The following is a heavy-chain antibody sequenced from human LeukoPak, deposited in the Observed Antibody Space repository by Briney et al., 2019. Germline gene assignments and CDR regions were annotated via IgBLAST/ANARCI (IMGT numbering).Heavy chain of an antibody. CDR1: GGTFSSYA. CDR3: ARDQGTGGGYYYYGMDV. J-gene: IGHJ6*04. Sequence: SVEVSCKASGGTFSSYAISWVRQAPGQGLAWMGGIIPIFGTANYAQKFQGRVTITADESTSTAYMELSSLRSEDTAVYYCARDQGTGGGYYYYGMDVWGKGTTVTVSS. CDR2: IIPIFGTA. D-gene: IGHD1-14*01. V-gene: IGHV1-69*13.